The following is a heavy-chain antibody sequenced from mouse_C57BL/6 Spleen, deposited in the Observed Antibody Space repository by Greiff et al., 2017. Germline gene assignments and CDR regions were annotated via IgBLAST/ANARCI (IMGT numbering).Heavy chain of an antibody. CDR2: IYPGNSDT. D-gene: IGHD4-1*01. CDR3: TREDITGTNFDY. CDR1: GYTFTSYW. J-gene: IGHJ2*01. Sequence: VQLQQSGTVLARPGASVKMSCKTSGYTFTSYWMHWVKQRPGQGLEWIGAIYPGNSDTSYNQKFKGKAKLTAVTSASTAYMELSSLTNEDSAVYYCTREDITGTNFDYWGQGTTLTVSS. V-gene: IGHV1-5*01.